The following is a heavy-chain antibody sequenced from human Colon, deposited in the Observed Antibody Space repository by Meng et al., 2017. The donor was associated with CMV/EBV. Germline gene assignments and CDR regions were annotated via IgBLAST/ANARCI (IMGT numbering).Heavy chain of an antibody. V-gene: IGHV1-2*02. D-gene: IGHD3-16*01. CDR3: ARVDGG. CDR2: TNPYNGGT. Sequence: ASVKVSCKASGYTFTDYYIHWVRQAPGQGLEWLGWTNPYNGGTNYAQKFQGRVTMSSDTSISTAYMEVTRLRSDDTAVYYCARVDGGWGQGTQVTVSS. CDR1: GYTFTDYY. J-gene: IGHJ4*02.